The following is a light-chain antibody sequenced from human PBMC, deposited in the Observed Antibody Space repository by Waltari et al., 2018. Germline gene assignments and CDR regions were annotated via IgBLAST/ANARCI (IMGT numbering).Light chain of an antibody. CDR1: RWLSTSA. Sequence: QLVLTQSPSASASVGPSVRLTCPLSRWLSTSAIAWPPHQPEKGPRSLMKVNSDGTHNKGDGIPDRFSGSSSGTERYLTISSLQPEDEADYYCQTWGLGYVIFGGGTELTVL. CDR3: QTWGLGYVI. V-gene: IGLV4-69*01. J-gene: IGLJ2*01. CDR2: VNSDGTH.